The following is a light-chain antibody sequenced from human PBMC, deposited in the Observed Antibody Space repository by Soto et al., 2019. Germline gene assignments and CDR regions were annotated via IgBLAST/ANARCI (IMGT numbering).Light chain of an antibody. J-gene: IGKJ1*01. CDR3: QQYNNWPRT. CDR2: GAS. CDR1: QSVGHN. Sequence: DIVMKQSPVTLSVSPGDRATLACRASQSVGHNLAWFKQKPGQAPRLLIYGASAVTTGIPDRFSGSGFGTEFTLTISSLQSEDLAVSYCQQYNNWPRTFGQGTKVDMK. V-gene: IGKV3-15*01.